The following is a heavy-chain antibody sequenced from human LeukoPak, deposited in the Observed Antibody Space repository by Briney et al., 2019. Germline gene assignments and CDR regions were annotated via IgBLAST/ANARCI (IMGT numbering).Heavy chain of an antibody. CDR3: ARAGGLRYFDWHTEYYFDY. V-gene: IGHV4-59*01. CDR2: IYYSGST. J-gene: IGHJ4*02. Sequence: PSETLSLTCTVSGGSISSYYWSWIRQPPGKGLEWIAYIYYSGSTNYNPSFKSRVIISVDTYNNQFSLLLSYVPAADTAVYYCARAGGLRYFDWHTEYYFDYWGQGTLVTVSS. D-gene: IGHD3-9*01. CDR1: GGSISSYY.